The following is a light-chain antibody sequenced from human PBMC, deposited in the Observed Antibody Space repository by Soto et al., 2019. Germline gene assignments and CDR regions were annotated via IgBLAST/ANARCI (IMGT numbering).Light chain of an antibody. CDR1: QSVSSSY. V-gene: IGKV3-20*01. CDR2: GAS. CDR3: QQYGSSPIT. J-gene: IGKJ5*01. Sequence: EILLTQSPGTLSLSPGERATLSCRASQSVSSSYLAWYQQKPGQAPRLLIYGASSRATGIPDSVSGSGSGTDFTLTISRLEPEDFAVYYWQQYGSSPITFGQGTRLEIK.